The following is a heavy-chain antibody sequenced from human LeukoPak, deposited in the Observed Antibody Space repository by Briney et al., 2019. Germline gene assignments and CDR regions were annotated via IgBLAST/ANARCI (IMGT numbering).Heavy chain of an antibody. V-gene: IGHV1-69*10. CDR3: ARVSPACSGGSCYSFDY. CDR1: GGTFIDYV. D-gene: IGHD2-15*01. CDR2: IISILFIA. J-gene: IGHJ4*02. Sequence: AETVSYMHSGGTFIDYVMRWVGQAPGEGGEGGGGIISILFIANCAHKFYGRVPITAVKSTSTAYMELSSLRSDDTAVYYCARVSPACSGGSCYSFDYWGQGTLVTVSS.